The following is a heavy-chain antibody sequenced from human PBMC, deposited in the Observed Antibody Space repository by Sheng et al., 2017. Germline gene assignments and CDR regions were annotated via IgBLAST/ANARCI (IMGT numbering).Heavy chain of an antibody. D-gene: IGHD2-21*02. Sequence: EVQLVSLGLRVRKPGSTVKISCKASGYTFTDYYIHWIHQAPGKGLEWMGLVAPEDGETKYAEKFQGRVTITADTSTDTAYMELSSLRSADTAVYYCASDPLDFWGQGTPVTVSS. CDR3: ASDPLDF. V-gene: IGHV1-69-2*01. CDR2: VAPEDGET. CDR1: GYTFTDYY. J-gene: IGHJ4*02.